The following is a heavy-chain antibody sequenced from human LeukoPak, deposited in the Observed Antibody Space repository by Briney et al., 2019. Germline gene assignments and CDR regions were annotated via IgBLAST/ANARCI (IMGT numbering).Heavy chain of an antibody. J-gene: IGHJ6*03. CDR3: ASSDAEKMATGGAYYYYYMDV. CDR1: GGTFSSYA. Sequence: SVKVSCKASGGTFSSYAISWVRQAPGQGLEWMGGIIPIFGTANYAQKFQGRVTITADESTSTAYMELSSLRSEDTAVYYCASSDAEKMATGGAYYYYYMDVRGKGTTVTISS. V-gene: IGHV1-69*13. CDR2: IIPIFGTA. D-gene: IGHD5-24*01.